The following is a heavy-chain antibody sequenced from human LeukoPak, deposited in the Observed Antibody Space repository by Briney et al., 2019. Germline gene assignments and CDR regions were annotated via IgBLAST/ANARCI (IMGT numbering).Heavy chain of an antibody. CDR1: GGSISSYY. CDR2: IYNNGST. V-gene: IGHV4-59*08. D-gene: IGHD3-10*01. CDR3: ARLGYYGSGSYGAIPYYYYYGMDV. Sequence: SVTLSLTCTVSGGSISSYYWSWIRQPPGKGLEWIGYIYNNGSTKYNPSLKSRVTISVDTSKNQFSLKLSSVTAADTAVYYCARLGYYGSGSYGAIPYYYYYGMDVWGQGTTVTVCS. J-gene: IGHJ6*02.